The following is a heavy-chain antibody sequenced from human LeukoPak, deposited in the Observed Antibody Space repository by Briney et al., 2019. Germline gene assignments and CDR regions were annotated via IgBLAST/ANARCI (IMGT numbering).Heavy chain of an antibody. J-gene: IGHJ6*03. Sequence: GASVKVSCNISGDSFTTYDINWVRQATGQGLEWMGWMNPKSGNTVYAQKFQGRLTLTRDISISTAYMELNSLRSEDTAVYFCARAITIFDYYYMDVWGKGTTVTVSS. CDR3: ARAITIFDYYYMDV. CDR2: MNPKSGNT. V-gene: IGHV1-8*01. D-gene: IGHD3-3*01. CDR1: GDSFTTYD.